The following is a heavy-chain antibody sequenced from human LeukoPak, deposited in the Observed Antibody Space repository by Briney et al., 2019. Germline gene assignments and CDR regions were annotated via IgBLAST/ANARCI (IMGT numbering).Heavy chain of an antibody. Sequence: SETLSLTCAVSGDSISTNHWWSWARQPPGKGLEWIGEVYHSGSTNYNPSLKSRVTISVDKSKNLFSLKLTSVTAADTAMYYCARGLRDYYDSSGYYYGIDYWGQGTLVTVSS. CDR2: VYHSGST. J-gene: IGHJ4*02. CDR1: GDSISTNHW. D-gene: IGHD3-22*01. CDR3: ARGLRDYYDSSGYYYGIDY. V-gene: IGHV4-4*02.